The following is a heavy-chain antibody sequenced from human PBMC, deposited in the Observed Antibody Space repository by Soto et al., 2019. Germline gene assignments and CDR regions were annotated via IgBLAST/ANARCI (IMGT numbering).Heavy chain of an antibody. J-gene: IGHJ6*02. CDR1: GYTFTGYY. D-gene: IGHD6-19*01. Sequence: EASVKVSCKASGYTFTGYYMHWVRQATGQGLEWMRWINPNSGGTNYAQKYQGWVTMTRDTSISTAYMELSRLRSDDTAVYYCAIEGQQWLASYYYYGMDVWGQGTTVTVSS. CDR3: AIEGQQWLASYYYYGMDV. CDR2: INPNSGGT. V-gene: IGHV1-2*04.